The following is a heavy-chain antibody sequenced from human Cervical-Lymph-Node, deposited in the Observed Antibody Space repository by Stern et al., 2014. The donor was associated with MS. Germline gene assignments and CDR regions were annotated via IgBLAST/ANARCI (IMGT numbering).Heavy chain of an antibody. CDR1: GGTFSSYA. J-gene: IGHJ6*02. D-gene: IGHD2-2*01. CDR2: IIPIFGTA. V-gene: IGHV1-69*01. Sequence: QLVESGAEVKKPGPSVKVYCKASGGTFSSYAIRWVRQAPGQGLAWMGGIIPIFGTANYAQKFQGRVTITADESTSTAYMELSSLRSEDTAVYYCASRRDIVVVPAAAYYYYGMDVWGQGTTVTVSS. CDR3: ASRRDIVVVPAAAYYYYGMDV.